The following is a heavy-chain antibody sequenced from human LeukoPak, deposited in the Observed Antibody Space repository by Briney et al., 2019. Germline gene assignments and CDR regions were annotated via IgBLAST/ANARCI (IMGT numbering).Heavy chain of an antibody. J-gene: IGHJ4*02. CDR2: IYTSGST. CDR3: ARTTYYYDSSGYYLFDY. D-gene: IGHD3-22*01. Sequence: SETLSLTCTVSGGSISSGSYYWSWIRQPAGKGLEWIGRIYTSGSTNYNPSLKSRVTISVDTSKNQFSLKLSSVTAADTAVYYCARTTYYYDSSGYYLFDYWGQGTLVTVSS. CDR1: GGSISSGSYY. V-gene: IGHV4-61*02.